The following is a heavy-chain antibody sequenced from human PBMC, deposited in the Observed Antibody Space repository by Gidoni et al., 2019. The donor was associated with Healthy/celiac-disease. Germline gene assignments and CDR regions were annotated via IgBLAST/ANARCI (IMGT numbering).Heavy chain of an antibody. V-gene: IGHV4-31*03. CDR1: GGSISSGGYY. Sequence: QVQLQESGPGLVKPSQTLSLTCTVSGGSISSGGYYWSWIRQHPGKGLGWIGYIYYSGSTYYNPSLKSRVTISVDTSKNQFSLKLSSVTAADTAVYYCARDVGEGNCGGDCYGYWGQGTLVTVSS. J-gene: IGHJ4*02. CDR3: ARDVGEGNCGGDCYGY. CDR2: IYYSGST. D-gene: IGHD2-21*02.